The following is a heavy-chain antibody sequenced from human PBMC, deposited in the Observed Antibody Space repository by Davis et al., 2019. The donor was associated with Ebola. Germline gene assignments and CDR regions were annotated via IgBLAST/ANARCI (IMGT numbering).Heavy chain of an antibody. Sequence: GESLKISCLASGFTFSSYWMHWVRQAPGKGLVWVSRINSDGSSTSYADSVKGRFTISRDNAKNTLYLQMNSLRAEDTAVYYCAREGRDGYNPFDYWGQGTLVTVSS. CDR3: AREGRDGYNPFDY. J-gene: IGHJ4*02. V-gene: IGHV3-74*01. CDR2: INSDGSST. D-gene: IGHD5-24*01. CDR1: GFTFSSYW.